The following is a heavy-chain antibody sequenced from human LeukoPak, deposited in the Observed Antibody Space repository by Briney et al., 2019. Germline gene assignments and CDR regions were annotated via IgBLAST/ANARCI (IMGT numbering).Heavy chain of an antibody. D-gene: IGHD6-13*01. Sequence: GGSLRLSCAASGFTFSSYAMSWVRQAPGKGLEWVSAISGSGGSTYYADSVKGRFTISRDNSKNTLYLQMNSLRAEDMAVYYCAKDIKIAEAAVYYFDYWGQGTLVTVSS. CDR1: GFTFSSYA. CDR3: AKDIKIAEAAVYYFDY. CDR2: ISGSGGST. J-gene: IGHJ4*02. V-gene: IGHV3-23*01.